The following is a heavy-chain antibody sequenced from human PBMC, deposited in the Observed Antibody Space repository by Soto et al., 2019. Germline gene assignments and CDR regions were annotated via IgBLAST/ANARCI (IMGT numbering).Heavy chain of an antibody. J-gene: IGHJ2*01. CDR1: GGSFSGYY. CDR2: INQSGST. Sequence: QVQLQQWGAGLLKPSETLSLTCAVYGGSFSGYYWSWIRQPPGKGLEWIGEINQSGSTNYNPSLKSRVTISVDTSKDQFSLKLSSVTAADTAVYYCARGHWYFDLWGRGPLVTVSS. V-gene: IGHV4-34*01. CDR3: ARGHWYFDL.